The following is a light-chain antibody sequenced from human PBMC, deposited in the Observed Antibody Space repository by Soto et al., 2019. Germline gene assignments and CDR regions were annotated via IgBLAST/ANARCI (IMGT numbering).Light chain of an antibody. V-gene: IGLV1-36*01. CDR1: TPNIGNNA. Sequence: QSELTQPPSVSAAPRQRVTISCSGSTPNIGNNAVNWYQLLPGKAPKLLIYYDDLLPSGVSDRFSGSKSGTSASLAISGLQSEDEADYFCSAWDDSLNGPVFGGGTKLTVL. CDR3: SAWDDSLNGPV. CDR2: YDD. J-gene: IGLJ2*01.